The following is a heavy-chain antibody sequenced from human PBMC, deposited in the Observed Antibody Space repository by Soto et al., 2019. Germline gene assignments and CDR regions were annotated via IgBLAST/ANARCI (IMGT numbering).Heavy chain of an antibody. CDR1: GFTFSSYA. J-gene: IGHJ4*02. V-gene: IGHV3-23*01. CDR2: ISGSGGST. CDR3: AKRMRYFDWLLSPNTFDY. Sequence: GGSLRLSCAASGFTFSSYAMSWVRQAQGKGLEWVSAISGSGGSTYYADSVKGRFTISRDNSKNTLYLQMNSLRAEDTAVYYCAKRMRYFDWLLSPNTFDYWGQGTLVTVSS. D-gene: IGHD3-9*01.